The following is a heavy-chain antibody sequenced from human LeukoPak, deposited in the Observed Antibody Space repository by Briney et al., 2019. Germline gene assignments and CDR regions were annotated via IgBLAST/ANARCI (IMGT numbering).Heavy chain of an antibody. CDR1: GFTFSSYA. CDR2: ISGSGSST. Sequence: GGFLRLSCAASGFTFSSYAMSWVRQAPGKGLEWVSTISGSGSSTYYADSVKGRFTISRDNSKNTLYLQMNGLRAEDTAVYYCASPEYSDYWGQGTLVTVSS. J-gene: IGHJ4*02. CDR3: ASPEYSDY. V-gene: IGHV3-23*01.